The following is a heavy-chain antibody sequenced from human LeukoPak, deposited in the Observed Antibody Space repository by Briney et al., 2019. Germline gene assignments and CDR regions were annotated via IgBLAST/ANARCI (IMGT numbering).Heavy chain of an antibody. J-gene: IGHJ4*02. CDR2: ISSSGNTI. CDR1: GFTFSAYE. D-gene: IGHD1-1*01. V-gene: IGHV3-48*03. CDR3: VRDRAPATWKFSKGYVY. Sequence: GGSLRLSCVASGFTFSAYEMTWVRQAPGKGLEWISYISSSGNTIYYADSVKGRFTISRDNAKNSLYMQMNSLRAEDTAVYYCVRDRAPATWKFSKGYVYWGQGTLVTVSS.